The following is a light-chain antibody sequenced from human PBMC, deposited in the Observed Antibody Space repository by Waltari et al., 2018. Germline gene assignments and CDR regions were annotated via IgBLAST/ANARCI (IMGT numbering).Light chain of an antibody. CDR2: HSS. Sequence: TVVTQSPGPLSVSPGERVTLSCRTSQSLGSSLAWYQQKPGQAPRLLMFHSSTRAPGIPARFSGSGSETEFTLTIGSLQPEDFAVYYCQQYNNWPPGTFGQGTKVEI. V-gene: IGKV3-15*01. J-gene: IGKJ1*01. CDR3: QQYNNWPPGT. CDR1: QSLGSS.